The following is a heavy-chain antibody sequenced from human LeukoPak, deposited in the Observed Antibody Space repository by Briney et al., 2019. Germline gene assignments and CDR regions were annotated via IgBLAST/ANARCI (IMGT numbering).Heavy chain of an antibody. Sequence: ASVKVYCKISGYTFVSYYLLWVRQAPGQGLEWMGIINPRDGSTSYAQKLQGRVTLTRDTSTSTVYMEPSSLRYEDTAVYYCARLGTGDYWGQGTLVTVSS. J-gene: IGHJ4*02. V-gene: IGHV1-46*01. CDR2: INPRDGST. D-gene: IGHD1-7*01. CDR1: GYTFVSYY. CDR3: ARLGTGDY.